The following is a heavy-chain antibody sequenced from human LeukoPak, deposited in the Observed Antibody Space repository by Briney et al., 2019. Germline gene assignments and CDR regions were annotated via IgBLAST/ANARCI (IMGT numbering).Heavy chain of an antibody. Sequence: GASVKVSCKASGYTFTGHYMHWVRQAPGQGLEWMGWINPNSGGTNYAQKFQGRVTMTGDTSISTAYMELSRLRSDDTAVYYCARVFPVDTAMVSLRYWGQGTLVTVSS. CDR2: INPNSGGT. J-gene: IGHJ4*02. V-gene: IGHV1-2*02. CDR3: ARVFPVDTAMVSLRY. CDR1: GYTFTGHY. D-gene: IGHD5-18*01.